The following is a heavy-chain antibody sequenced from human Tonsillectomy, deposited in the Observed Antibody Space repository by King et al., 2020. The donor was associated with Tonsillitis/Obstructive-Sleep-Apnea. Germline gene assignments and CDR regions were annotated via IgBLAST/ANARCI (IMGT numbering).Heavy chain of an antibody. CDR3: AASPRYIYGYYYMDV. CDR2: IVVGSGNT. Sequence: QLVQSGPELKKPGTSVKVSCKASGFTFASSAVQWVRQARGQPLEWMGWIVVGSGNTKYAQKFQERVTITWDQSTSTAYMEVSSLRSEDTAVSYWAASPRYIYGYYYMDVWGKGTTVTVSS. V-gene: IGHV1-58*01. J-gene: IGHJ6*03. D-gene: IGHD5-18*01. CDR1: GFTFASSA.